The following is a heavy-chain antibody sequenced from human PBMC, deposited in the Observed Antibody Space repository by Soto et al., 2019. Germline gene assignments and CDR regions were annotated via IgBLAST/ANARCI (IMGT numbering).Heavy chain of an antibody. CDR1: SGSISTANW. J-gene: IGHJ4*02. V-gene: IGHV4-4*02. D-gene: IGHD2-15*01. CDR3: ARRGGGVVLAATTPFDY. Sequence: QVPLQESGPRLVRPSGTLSLTCTVSSGSISTANWWSWVRQPPGRGREWIGEIYHSGSTNYNLSLKSRGTLSVDKSKNQLSLSLTSVTAADTAIYYCARRGGGVVLAATTPFDYWGQGTLVTVSS. CDR2: IYHSGST.